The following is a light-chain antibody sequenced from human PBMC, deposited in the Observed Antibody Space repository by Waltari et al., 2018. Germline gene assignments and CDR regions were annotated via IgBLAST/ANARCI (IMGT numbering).Light chain of an antibody. V-gene: IGKV3-20*01. CDR2: GAS. Sequence: EIVLTQSPGTLSLSPGERAPLSCRASQTVRTTYLAWYQRKPGQAPTLLIYGASSRATGIPDRFSGSGSGTDFSLTISSLEPEDFAVYYCQQYDISPLTFGGGTKVEIK. CDR3: QQYDISPLT. J-gene: IGKJ4*01. CDR1: QTVRTTY.